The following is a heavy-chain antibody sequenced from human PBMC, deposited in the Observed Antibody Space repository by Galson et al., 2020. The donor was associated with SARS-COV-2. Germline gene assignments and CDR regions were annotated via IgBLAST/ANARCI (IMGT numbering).Heavy chain of an antibody. Sequence: SGPTLVKPTPTLTLTCTFSGFSLRTSGVGVGWIRQPPGKALEWLALNYWNDDKRYSTSLKSRLTITKDTSKNQVGRTMTNMDPVNTATYYCAHGADLGCSLAGEGMGGWGQGTTGTGSS. V-gene: IGHV2-5*01. J-gene: IGHJ6*02. CDR3: AHGADLGCSLAGEGMGG. CDR2: NYWNDDK. CDR1: GFSLRTSGVG. D-gene: IGHD3-10*01.